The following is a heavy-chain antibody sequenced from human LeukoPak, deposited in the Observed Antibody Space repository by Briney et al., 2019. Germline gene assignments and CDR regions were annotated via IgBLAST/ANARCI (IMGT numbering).Heavy chain of an antibody. D-gene: IGHD2-15*01. CDR2: IYSGGST. V-gene: IGHV3-53*04. J-gene: IGHJ4*02. CDR3: AIVSIGYCSGGSCDKILDY. Sequence: GGSLRLSCAASGFTVSSIYMSWVRQAPGRGLEWVSVIYSGGSTYYADSVKGRFTISRHNSKNTMYPQMNSLRAEDTAVYYCAIVSIGYCSGGSCDKILDYWGQGTLVTVSS. CDR1: GFTVSSIY.